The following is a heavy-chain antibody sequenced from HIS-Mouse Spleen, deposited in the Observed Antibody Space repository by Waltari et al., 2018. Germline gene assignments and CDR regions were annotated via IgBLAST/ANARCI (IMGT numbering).Heavy chain of an antibody. V-gene: IGHV4-39*07. D-gene: IGHD6-13*01. CDR3: AREIPYSSSWYDWYFDL. Sequence: QLQLQESGPGLVKPSETLSLTCTVSGGSISSSSYYWGWIGQPPGKGLVWIGSIYYSGSTYYNPSLKSRVTISVDTSKNQFSLKLSSVTAADTAVYYCAREIPYSSSWYDWYFDLWGRGTLVTVSS. CDR2: IYYSGST. J-gene: IGHJ2*01. CDR1: GGSISSSSYY.